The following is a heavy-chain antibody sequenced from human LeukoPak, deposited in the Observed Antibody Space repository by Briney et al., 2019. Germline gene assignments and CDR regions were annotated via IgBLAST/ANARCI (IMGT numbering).Heavy chain of an antibody. CDR2: IRYDGSNK. J-gene: IGHJ4*02. Sequence: GGSLRLSCAASGFTFSSYGMHWVRQAPGKGLEWVAFIRYDGSNKYYADSVKGRFTISRDNSKNTLYLQMNSLRAEDTAVYYCANSAVRGVLFYFDYWGQGTLVTVSS. CDR3: ANSAVRGVLFYFDY. V-gene: IGHV3-30*02. CDR1: GFTFSSYG. D-gene: IGHD3-10*01.